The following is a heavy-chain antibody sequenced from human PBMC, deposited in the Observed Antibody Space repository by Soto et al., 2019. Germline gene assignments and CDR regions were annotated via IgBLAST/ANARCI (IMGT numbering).Heavy chain of an antibody. Sequence: QVQLQESGPGLVKPSQTLSLTCTVSGGSISSGGYYWSWIRQHPGKGLEWIGYIYYSGSTYYNPSLKSRVTLSVDTSKNQFSLKLSSVTAADTAVYYCARSVWFGDLLATFDYWGQGTLVTVSS. J-gene: IGHJ4*02. CDR2: IYYSGST. D-gene: IGHD3-10*01. V-gene: IGHV4-31*03. CDR3: ARSVWFGDLLATFDY. CDR1: GGSISSGGYY.